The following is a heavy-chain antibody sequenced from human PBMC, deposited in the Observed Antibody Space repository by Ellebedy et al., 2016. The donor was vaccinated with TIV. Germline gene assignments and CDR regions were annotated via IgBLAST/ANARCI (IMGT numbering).Heavy chain of an antibody. Sequence: GGSLRLSCAASGFTFSNAWMHWVRQAPGKVLEFVGRIKSKTDGGAADYAAPVKGRFTISRDDSKNTLYLQMNSLKTEDTAVYFCTTVYRYNYDSVWGQGTLVTVSS. CDR2: IKSKTDGGAA. V-gene: IGHV3-15*01. D-gene: IGHD5-18*01. CDR3: TTVYRYNYDSV. CDR1: GFTFSNAW. J-gene: IGHJ4*02.